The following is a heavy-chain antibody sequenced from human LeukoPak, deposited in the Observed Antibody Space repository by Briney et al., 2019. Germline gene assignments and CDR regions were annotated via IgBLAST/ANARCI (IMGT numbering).Heavy chain of an antibody. J-gene: IGHJ1*01. CDR1: GFTFSSYA. CDR2: ISGSGGST. D-gene: IGHD2-15*01. V-gene: IGHV3-23*01. CDR3: AKGRHGGCYVGYFQH. Sequence: GSLRLSCAASGFTFSSYAMSWVRQAPGKGLEWVSAISGSGGSTYYADSVKGRFTISRDNSKNTLYLQMNSLRAEDTAVYYCAKGRHGGCYVGYFQHRRRGSLLSVSS.